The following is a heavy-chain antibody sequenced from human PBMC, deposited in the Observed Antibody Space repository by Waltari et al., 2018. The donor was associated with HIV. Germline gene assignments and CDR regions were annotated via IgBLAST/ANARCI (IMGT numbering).Heavy chain of an antibody. D-gene: IGHD1-26*01. CDR1: GNNVTVYY. V-gene: IGHV1-46*01. CDR2: IFPSGSGT. J-gene: IGHJ4*02. Sequence: VDLVQSGAEGKQAGGAVKISCKTCGNNVTVYYMNWVRQAPGQGLEWMGMIFPSGSGTDYAENCRDRLSLTMDTSTGTIFMELSNLRPDDTALYYCARGGLGDLLQFVDEWGQGTLVTVSS. CDR3: ARGGLGDLLQFVDE.